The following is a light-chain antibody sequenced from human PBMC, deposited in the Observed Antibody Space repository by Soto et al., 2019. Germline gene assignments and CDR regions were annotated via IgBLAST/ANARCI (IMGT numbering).Light chain of an antibody. CDR2: AAS. J-gene: IGKJ2*01. V-gene: IGKV3-20*01. CDR1: QSISSTY. Sequence: SVLTQSPGTLSLSPGEGATLSCRTSQSISSTYLAWYQQRPGQAPRLLIYAASSRATGIPDRFSGSGSGTDVTLIISRLEPEEFAVYYCQDYVGSLYTFGQGTKLEI. CDR3: QDYVGSLYT.